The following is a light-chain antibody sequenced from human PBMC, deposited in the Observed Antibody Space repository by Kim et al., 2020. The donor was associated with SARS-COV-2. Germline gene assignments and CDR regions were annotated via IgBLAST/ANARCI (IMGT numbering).Light chain of an antibody. V-gene: IGKV1-39*01. Sequence: SASVGDTVTITCRASRGIRNYLNWYQQKPGTPPNLLIYTASSLQSGVPSRFSGSGSGTDFTLTIRSLQPEDFATYYCQQNFITPYTFGQGTKLEI. CDR1: RGIRNY. CDR2: TAS. CDR3: QQNFITPYT. J-gene: IGKJ2*01.